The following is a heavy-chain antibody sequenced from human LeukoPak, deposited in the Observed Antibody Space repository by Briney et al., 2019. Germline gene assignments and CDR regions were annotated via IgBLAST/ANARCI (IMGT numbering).Heavy chain of an antibody. Sequence: GGSLRLSCAASGFTFSSYWMHWVRQAPGKGLVWVSRINSDGSTTSYADSVKGRFTISRDNVKNTLYLQMNSLRAEDTAVYYCARGAYYDSSGYYRASFDYWGQGTLVTVSS. CDR2: INSDGSTT. V-gene: IGHV3-74*01. J-gene: IGHJ4*02. CDR1: GFTFSSYW. CDR3: ARGAYYDSSGYYRASFDY. D-gene: IGHD3-22*01.